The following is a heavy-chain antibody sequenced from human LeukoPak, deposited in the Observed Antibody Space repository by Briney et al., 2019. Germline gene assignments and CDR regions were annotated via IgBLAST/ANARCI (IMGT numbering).Heavy chain of an antibody. V-gene: IGHV1-46*01. CDR1: GHIFTSYY. CDR2: INPSGGSP. CDR3: AREPPGSGGFDF. Sequence: ASVKVSCKASGHIFTSYYIHWVRQAPGQGLEWMGIINPSGGSPSYAQKLQGRVTMTRDTSTSTVYMEPSSLTSEDTAVYYCAREPPGSGGFDFWGQGTLVTVSS. J-gene: IGHJ4*02. D-gene: IGHD3-10*01.